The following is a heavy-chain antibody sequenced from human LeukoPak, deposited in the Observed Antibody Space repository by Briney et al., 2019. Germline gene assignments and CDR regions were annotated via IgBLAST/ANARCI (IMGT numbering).Heavy chain of an antibody. CDR2: ISYDGSNK. V-gene: IGHV3-30-3*01. CDR1: GLTFNHYV. Sequence: GGSLRLSCAASGLTFNHYVMYWVRQAPGKGLEWVAVISYDGSNKYYADSVKGRFTISRDNSKTTLYLQMNSLRTEDTAVYYCARGCCIRSISFYGDYWGQGTLVTVSS. D-gene: IGHD2-2*01. CDR3: ARGCCIRSISFYGDY. J-gene: IGHJ4*02.